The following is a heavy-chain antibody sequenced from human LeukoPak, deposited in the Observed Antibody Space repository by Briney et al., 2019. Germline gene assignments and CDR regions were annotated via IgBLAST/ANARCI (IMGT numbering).Heavy chain of an antibody. J-gene: IGHJ4*02. Sequence: GGSLRLSCGASGFTFSNYWMSWVRQAPGKGLEWVAVISYDGSNKYYADSVKGRFTISRDNSKNTLYLQMNSLRAEDTAVYYCAKPAGIVGATFYFDYWGQGTLVTVSS. CDR2: ISYDGSNK. D-gene: IGHD1-26*01. CDR1: GFTFSNYW. CDR3: AKPAGIVGATFYFDY. V-gene: IGHV3-30*18.